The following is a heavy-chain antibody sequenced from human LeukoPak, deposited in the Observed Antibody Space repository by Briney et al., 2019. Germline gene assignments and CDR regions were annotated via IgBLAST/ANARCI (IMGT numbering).Heavy chain of an antibody. CDR1: GGSISSGSYY. CDR2: IYTSGST. J-gene: IGHJ4*02. CDR3: ARDQGPPWQLFDY. V-gene: IGHV4-61*02. Sequence: PSETLSLTCTVSGGSISSGSYYWSWIRQPAGKGLEWIGRIYTSGSTNYNPSLKSRVTISVDTSKNQFSLKLSSVTAVDTAVYYCARDQGPPWQLFDYWGQGTLVTVSS. D-gene: IGHD6-13*01.